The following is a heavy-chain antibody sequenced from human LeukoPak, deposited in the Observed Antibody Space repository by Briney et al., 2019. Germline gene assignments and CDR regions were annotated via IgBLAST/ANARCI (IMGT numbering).Heavy chain of an antibody. CDR3: ARASTHDFWSGYYITYFDY. Sequence: PSETLSLTCTVSGGSISSYYWSWIRQPAGKGLGWIGRIYTSGSTNYNPSLKSRVTMSVDTSKNQFSLKLSSVTAADTAVYYCARASTHDFWSGYYITYFDYWGQGTLVTVSS. D-gene: IGHD3-3*01. J-gene: IGHJ4*02. CDR1: GGSISSYY. V-gene: IGHV4-4*07. CDR2: IYTSGST.